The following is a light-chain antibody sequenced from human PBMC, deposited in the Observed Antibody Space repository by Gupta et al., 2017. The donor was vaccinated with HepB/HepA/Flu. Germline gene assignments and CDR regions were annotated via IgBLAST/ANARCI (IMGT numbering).Light chain of an antibody. J-gene: IGKJ2*01. Sequence: EIVMTQSPATLSVSPGERATLSCRASQSVSSNLAWYQQRPGQAPRLLIYGASTRATGIPARFSGSGSGTEFTLTISSLQSEDFAAYYCQQYNTWPYTFGRGTKLEIK. V-gene: IGKV3-15*01. CDR2: GAS. CDR3: QQYNTWPYT. CDR1: QSVSSN.